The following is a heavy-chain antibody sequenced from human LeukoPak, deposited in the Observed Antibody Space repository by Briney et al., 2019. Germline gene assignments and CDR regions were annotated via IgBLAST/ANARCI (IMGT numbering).Heavy chain of an antibody. CDR2: IKQDGSEK. J-gene: IGHJ4*02. CDR1: GFIFKDYW. CDR3: ARRYFDY. V-gene: IGHV3-7*03. Sequence: PGGSLRLSCAASGFIFKDYWMIWVRQAPGKGLEWVANIKQDGSEKYYADSVKGRFIISRDNAKNALYLQMSSLRAEDTAIYYCARRYFDYWGQGTLVTVSS.